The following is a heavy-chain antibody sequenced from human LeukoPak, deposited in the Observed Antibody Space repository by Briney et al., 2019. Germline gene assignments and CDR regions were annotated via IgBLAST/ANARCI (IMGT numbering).Heavy chain of an antibody. J-gene: IGHJ6*02. CDR2: IIPIFGTA. D-gene: IGHD5-12*01. CDR1: GGTFSSYA. Sequence: SVKVSCKASGGTFSSYAINWVRQAPGQGLEWMGGIIPIFGTANYAQKFQGRVTITADKSTSTAYMELSSLRSEDTAVYYCARSIVATMSGYYYYGMDVWGQGTTVTVSS. CDR3: ARSIVATMSGYYYYGMDV. V-gene: IGHV1-69*06.